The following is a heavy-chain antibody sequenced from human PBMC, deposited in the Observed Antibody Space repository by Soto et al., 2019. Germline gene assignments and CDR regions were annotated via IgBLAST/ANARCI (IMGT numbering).Heavy chain of an antibody. Sequence: GASVKVSCKASGHSFTAYYFHWVRQAPGQGLEWMGWINPNSGNTGYAQNFRGRVTMTQNTAIGTAYMELSSLRSDDTATYYCTRAYGAETFDFWGQGTRVTVSS. CDR3: TRAYGAETFDF. CDR2: INPNSGNT. D-gene: IGHD3-10*01. J-gene: IGHJ5*01. V-gene: IGHV1-8*02. CDR1: GHSFTAYY.